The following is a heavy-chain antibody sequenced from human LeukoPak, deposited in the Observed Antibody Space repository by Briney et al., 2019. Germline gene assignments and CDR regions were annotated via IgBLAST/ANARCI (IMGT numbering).Heavy chain of an antibody. V-gene: IGHV3-23*01. CDR3: AKWGDYDILTGYYVSDF. CDR1: GFIFRNYA. D-gene: IGHD3-9*01. J-gene: IGHJ4*02. Sequence: GGSLRLPCAASGFIFRNYAMSWVRQAPGKGLEWVSAITGSGDTTYYADSVKGRFTVSRDNSKNTLYVEMNTLRAEDTAVYYCAKWGDYDILTGYYVSDFWGQGTLVTVSS. CDR2: ITGSGDTT.